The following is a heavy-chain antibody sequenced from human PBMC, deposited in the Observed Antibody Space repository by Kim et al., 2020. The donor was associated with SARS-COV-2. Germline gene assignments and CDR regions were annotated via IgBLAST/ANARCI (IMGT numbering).Heavy chain of an antibody. CDR1: GDSVSSNSAA. Sequence: SQTLSLTCAISGDSVSSNSAAWNWIRQAPPRGLEWLGRTYYRSKWYNDYAGSVKSRITINPDTSKNQFSLHLNSVTPEDTAVYYCARTPYYYDSGGPYLDYWGQGILVTVSS. V-gene: IGHV6-1*01. CDR3: ARTPYYYDSGGPYLDY. D-gene: IGHD3-22*01. J-gene: IGHJ4*02. CDR2: TYYRSKWYN.